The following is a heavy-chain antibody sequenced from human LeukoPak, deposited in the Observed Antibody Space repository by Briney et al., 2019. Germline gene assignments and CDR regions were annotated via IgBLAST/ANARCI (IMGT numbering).Heavy chain of an antibody. J-gene: IGHJ6*03. Sequence: SETLSLTCAVYGGSFSGYYWSWIRQPPGKGLEWIGEINHSGSTNYNSSLKSRVTISVDTSKNQFSLKLSSVTAADTAVYYCARGQSWNYYYYYYYMDVWGKGTTVTVSS. CDR2: INHSGST. CDR3: ARGQSWNYYYYYYYMDV. CDR1: GGSFSGYY. D-gene: IGHD1-7*01. V-gene: IGHV4-34*01.